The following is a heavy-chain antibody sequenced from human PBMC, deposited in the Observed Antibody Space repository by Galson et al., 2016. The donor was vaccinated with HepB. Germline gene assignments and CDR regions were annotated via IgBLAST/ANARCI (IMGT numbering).Heavy chain of an antibody. D-gene: IGHD6-19*01. Sequence: SLRLSCAASGFSFSNYDMYWVRQAPGKGLAWVSSIYTAGDTYYQDSVAGRFTVSRENAKNSLYLHMNSLRAGDTAVYYCVRGSYSSDWYRTSAYDFGMDVWGKGTPVTVSS. J-gene: IGHJ6*04. CDR1: GFSFSNYD. V-gene: IGHV3-13*01. CDR2: IYTAGDT. CDR3: VRGSYSSDWYRTSAYDFGMDV.